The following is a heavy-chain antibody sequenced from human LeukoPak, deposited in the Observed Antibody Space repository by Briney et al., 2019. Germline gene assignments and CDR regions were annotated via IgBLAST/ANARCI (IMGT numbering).Heavy chain of an antibody. CDR1: GYTFKIYG. V-gene: IGHV1-18*01. CDR3: ARVAEYSSSISTNDY. CDR2: ISGYNGNT. D-gene: IGHD6-6*01. Sequence: ASVKVSCKASGYTFKIYGISWVRQAPGQGLEWMGWISGYNGNTNYAQKFQGRVTMTTDTSTSTAYMELRSLRYDDTAVYYCARVAEYSSSISTNDYWGQGTLVTVSS. J-gene: IGHJ4*02.